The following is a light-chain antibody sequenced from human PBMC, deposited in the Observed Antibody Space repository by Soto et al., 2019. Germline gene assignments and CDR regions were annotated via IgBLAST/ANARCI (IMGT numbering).Light chain of an antibody. CDR2: DAS. CDR1: QSISSW. Sequence: DIQMTQSPSTLSASVGDRVTITCRASQSISSWLAWYQQKPGKAPKLLIYDASSLESGVPSRFSGSGSGTEFPLTISSLQPDDFAPYYCQQYNSYQWTFGQGTKVEIK. V-gene: IGKV1-5*01. J-gene: IGKJ1*01. CDR3: QQYNSYQWT.